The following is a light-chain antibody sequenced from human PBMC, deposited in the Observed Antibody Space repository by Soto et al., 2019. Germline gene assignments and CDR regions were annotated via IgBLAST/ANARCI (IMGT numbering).Light chain of an antibody. V-gene: IGKV1-5*03. J-gene: IGKJ3*01. CDR2: KAS. Sequence: DIQMTQSPSTLSASIGDRITMTCRASENINTWLAWYQQKPGKVPKLLIYKASYLQSGVPSRFSGSGSGTEFTLTISSLQPDDFATYYRQQYNGYLGFTFGPGTKVDLK. CDR3: QQYNGYLGFT. CDR1: ENINTW.